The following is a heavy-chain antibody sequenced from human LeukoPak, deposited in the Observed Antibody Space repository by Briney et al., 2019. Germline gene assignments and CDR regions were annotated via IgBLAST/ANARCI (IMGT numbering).Heavy chain of an antibody. Sequence: GGSLRLSCAASGFTFDDYAMHWVRQAPGKGLEWVSGISWSSGSIAYADSVKGRFSISRDKAKNSLYLQMNSLRAEDAALYYCAKDKQGGDYYDSSGPFDYWGQGTLVTVSS. J-gene: IGHJ4*02. CDR1: GFTFDDYA. CDR3: AKDKQGGDYYDSSGPFDY. D-gene: IGHD3-22*01. V-gene: IGHV3-9*01. CDR2: ISWSSGSI.